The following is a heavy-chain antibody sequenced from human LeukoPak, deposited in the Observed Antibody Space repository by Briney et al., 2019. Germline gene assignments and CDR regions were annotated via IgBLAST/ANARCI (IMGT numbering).Heavy chain of an antibody. CDR1: GFTFSTYG. D-gene: IGHD6-19*01. CDR3: AKGIGFGWSTYPFDY. CDR2: ISYDGSNK. V-gene: IGHV3-30-3*01. Sequence: GRSLRLSCAASGFTFSTYGIHWVRQAPGKGPEWVAVISYDGSNKYYADSVKGRFTISRDNAKNSLYLQMNSLRAEDTALYYCAKGIGFGWSTYPFDYWGQGTLVTVSS. J-gene: IGHJ4*02.